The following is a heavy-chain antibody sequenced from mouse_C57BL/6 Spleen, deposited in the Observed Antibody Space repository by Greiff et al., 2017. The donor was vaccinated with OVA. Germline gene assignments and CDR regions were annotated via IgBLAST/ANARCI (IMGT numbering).Heavy chain of an antibody. Sequence: QVRLQQPGAELVRPGSSVKLSCKASGYTFTSYWMHWVKQRPIQGLEWIGNIDPSDSETHYNQKFKDKATLTVDKSSSTAYMQLSSLTSEDSAAYYCARGGSNYWYFDVWGTGTTVTVSS. CDR3: ARGGSNYWYFDV. CDR1: GYTFTSYW. CDR2: IDPSDSET. V-gene: IGHV1-52*01. D-gene: IGHD2-5*01. J-gene: IGHJ1*03.